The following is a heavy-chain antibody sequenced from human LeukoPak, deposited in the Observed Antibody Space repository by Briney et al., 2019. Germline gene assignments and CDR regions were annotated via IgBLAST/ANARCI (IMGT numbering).Heavy chain of an antibody. CDR3: ARDALKYYYDSSGYYRNWFDP. V-gene: IGHV3-21*01. Sequence: GGSLRLSCAASGFTFSSYSMNWVRQAPGEGLEWVSSISSSSSYIYYADSVKGRFTISRDNAKNSLYLQMNSLRAEDTAVYYCARDALKYYYDSSGYYRNWFDPWGQGTLVTVSS. CDR2: ISSSSSYI. J-gene: IGHJ5*02. D-gene: IGHD3-22*01. CDR1: GFTFSSYS.